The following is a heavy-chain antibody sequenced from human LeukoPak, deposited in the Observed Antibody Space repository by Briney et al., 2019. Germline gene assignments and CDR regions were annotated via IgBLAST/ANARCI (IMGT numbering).Heavy chain of an antibody. V-gene: IGHV5-51*01. D-gene: IGHD2-2*01. Sequence: GESLKISCKGSGYSFTNYWIGWVRQMPGKGLEWMGIIYPGDSDTRYSPSFQGQVTISADKSIRTASLQWSSLKASDTATYYCARPALYCSSTVCPPYMDVWGKGTTVTVSS. CDR2: IYPGDSDT. J-gene: IGHJ6*03. CDR1: GYSFTNYW. CDR3: ARPALYCSSTVCPPYMDV.